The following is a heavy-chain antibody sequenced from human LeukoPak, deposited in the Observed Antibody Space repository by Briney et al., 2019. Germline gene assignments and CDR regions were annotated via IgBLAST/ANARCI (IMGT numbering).Heavy chain of an antibody. Sequence: GGSLTLSCAASGFTSSAIHWVRQSPGKGLEWLAIISFDGAYRYYADSVKGRFTISRDISKNTFYLQMSSLTAGDAALYYCAKDQQGGAGSGRFDYWGQGTLVTVSS. D-gene: IGHD3-10*01. J-gene: IGHJ4*02. V-gene: IGHV3-30*04. CDR2: ISFDGAYR. CDR1: GFTSSA. CDR3: AKDQQGGAGSGRFDY.